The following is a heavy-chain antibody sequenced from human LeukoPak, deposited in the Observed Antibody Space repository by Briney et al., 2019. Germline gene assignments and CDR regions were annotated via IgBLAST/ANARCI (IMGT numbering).Heavy chain of an antibody. CDR1: GGTFSSYA. CDR3: ARSIGDFSSSWSYYYYYGMDV. Sequence: ASVKVSCTASGGTFSSYAISWVRQAPGQGLEWMGGIIPIFGTANYAQKFQGRVTITADESTSTAYMELSSLRSEDTAVYYCARSIGDFSSSWSYYYYYGMDVWGQGTTVTVSS. CDR2: IIPIFGTA. J-gene: IGHJ6*02. V-gene: IGHV1-69*01. D-gene: IGHD6-13*01.